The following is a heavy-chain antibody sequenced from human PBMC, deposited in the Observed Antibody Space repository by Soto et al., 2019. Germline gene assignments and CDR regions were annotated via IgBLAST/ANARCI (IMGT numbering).Heavy chain of an antibody. CDR2: IYYTGMT. D-gene: IGHD5-18*01. J-gene: IGHJ6*02. CDR3: ARPLYSYGPMDV. Sequence: WVRQPPGKGLEWITSIYYTGMTYYNPSLKSRVTISVDTSKNQFSLKLSSVTAADTAVYYCARPLYSYGPMDVWGQGTPVTV. V-gene: IGHV4-39*07.